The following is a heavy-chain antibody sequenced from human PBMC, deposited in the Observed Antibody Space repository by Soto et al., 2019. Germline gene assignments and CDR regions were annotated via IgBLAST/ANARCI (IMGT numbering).Heavy chain of an antibody. CDR3: ARGKDGRRAGTYYFDMDV. J-gene: IGHJ6*03. Sequence: EEQLVESGGGLVQPGGPLRLSCAASGFSIRDYWLTWVRQAPGKGLDWVANIKQDGGEKFYVDSLKGRFTISRDNAKNSVYLLMNSLRADDTAVYYCARGKDGRRAGTYYFDMDVWGKGTTVTLSS. CDR1: GFSIRDYW. CDR2: IKQDGGEK. V-gene: IGHV3-7*01. D-gene: IGHD1-1*01.